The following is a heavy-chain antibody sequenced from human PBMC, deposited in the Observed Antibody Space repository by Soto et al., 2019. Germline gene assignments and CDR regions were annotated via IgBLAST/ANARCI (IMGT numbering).Heavy chain of an antibody. V-gene: IGHV4-31*03. J-gene: IGHJ4*02. CDR2: IYYSGST. D-gene: IGHD2-2*01. CDR3: ASDTVPGVFDY. Sequence: PSETLSLTCTVSGGSISSGGYYWSWIRQHPGKGLEWIGYIYYSGSTYYNPSLKSRVTISVDTSKNQFSLKLSSVTAADTAVYYGASDTVPGVFDYWGQGTLVTVSS. CDR1: GGSISSGGYY.